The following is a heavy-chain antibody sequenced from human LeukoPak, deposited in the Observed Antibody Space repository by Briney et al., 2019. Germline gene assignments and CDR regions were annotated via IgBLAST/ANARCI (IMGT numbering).Heavy chain of an antibody. Sequence: PGGSLRLSCAASGFTFRNYAMTWVRQAPGKGLDYVSAISGSGGRTYYADSVNGRFTISRDNAKNSLYLQMNSLRAEDTAVYYCARVGYSTVYYYYGMDVWGQGTTVTVSS. CDR2: ISGSGGRT. J-gene: IGHJ6*02. CDR3: ARVGYSTVYYYYGMDV. V-gene: IGHV3-23*01. CDR1: GFTFRNYA. D-gene: IGHD4-11*01.